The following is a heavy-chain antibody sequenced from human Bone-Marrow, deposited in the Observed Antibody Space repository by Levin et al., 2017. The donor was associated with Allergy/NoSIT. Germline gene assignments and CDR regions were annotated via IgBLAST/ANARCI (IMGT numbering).Heavy chain of an antibody. CDR2: IYNSGST. Sequence: SETLSLTCTVSGGSIRSGGYYWSWIRQHPGKGLEWIGYIYNSGSTYYNPSLESRITMSVDTSKNQFSLKLSSVTAADTAVYYCARAVNLGDYRNWGQGTLVTVSS. CDR3: ARAVNLGDYRN. D-gene: IGHD4-17*01. CDR1: GGSIRSGGYY. V-gene: IGHV4-31*03. J-gene: IGHJ4*02.